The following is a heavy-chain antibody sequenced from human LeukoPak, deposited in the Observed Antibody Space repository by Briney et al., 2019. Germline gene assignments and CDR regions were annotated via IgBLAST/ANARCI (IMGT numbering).Heavy chain of an antibody. V-gene: IGHV3-48*01. Sequence: GGSLRLSCAASGLNFRIYTMNWVRQAPGKGLEWISYINTGGTTLYHADSVKGRFTISRDNAKNSLYLQMNSLRAADTAVYYCARDGPYYDYVWGSYRPPLGYWGQGTPVTVSS. CDR2: INTGGTTL. CDR3: ARDGPYYDYVWGSYRPPLGY. D-gene: IGHD3-16*02. CDR1: GLNFRIYT. J-gene: IGHJ4*02.